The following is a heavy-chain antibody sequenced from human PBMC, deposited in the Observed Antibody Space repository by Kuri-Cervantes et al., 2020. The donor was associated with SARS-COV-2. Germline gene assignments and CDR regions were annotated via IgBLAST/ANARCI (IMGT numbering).Heavy chain of an antibody. Sequence: SETLSLTCTVSGGSISSYYWSWIRQPAGKGLEWIGRISTSGRTNYNPSIKSRVTMSVDTSKNQFSLKLSSVTAADTAVYYCARGLYCSSTSCYRKTDYYYYMDVWGKGTTVTVSS. CDR3: ARGLYCSSTSCYRKTDYYYYMDV. D-gene: IGHD2-2*01. J-gene: IGHJ6*03. CDR1: GGSISSYY. CDR2: ISTSGRT. V-gene: IGHV4-4*07.